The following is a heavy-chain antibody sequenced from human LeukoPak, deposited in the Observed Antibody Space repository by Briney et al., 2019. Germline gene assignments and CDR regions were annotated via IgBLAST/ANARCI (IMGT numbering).Heavy chain of an antibody. J-gene: IGHJ6*02. D-gene: IGHD3-3*01. V-gene: IGHV3-7*03. CDR2: IKQDGSEK. CDR3: ARDFSLRAPYDFWSGQYGMDV. CDR1: GFIFSSYA. Sequence: GGSLRLSCAASGFIFSSYAMSWVRQAPGKGLEWVANIKQDGSEKYYVDSVKGRFTISRDNAKNSLYLQMNSLRAEDTAVYYCARDFSLRAPYDFWSGQYGMDVWGQGTTVTVSS.